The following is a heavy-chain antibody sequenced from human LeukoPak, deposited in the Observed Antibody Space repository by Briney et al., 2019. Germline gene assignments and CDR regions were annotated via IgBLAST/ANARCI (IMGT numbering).Heavy chain of an antibody. CDR1: GGSISSSNW. V-gene: IGHV4-4*02. J-gene: IGHJ1*01. CDR2: IYHSGST. CDR3: ARVSCSGGSCYAEYFQH. D-gene: IGHD2-15*01. Sequence: PSGTLSLTCAVSGGSISSSNWWSWVRQPPGKGLEWIGEIYHSGSTNYNPSLKSRVTTSVDKSKNQFSLKLSSVTAADTAVYYCARVSCSGGSCYAEYFQHWGQGTLVTVSS.